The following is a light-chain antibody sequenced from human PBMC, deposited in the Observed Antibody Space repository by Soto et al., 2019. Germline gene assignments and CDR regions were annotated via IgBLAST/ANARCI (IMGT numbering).Light chain of an antibody. Sequence: QSALTQPASVSGSPGQSITISCTGTSSDVGGYNYVSWYQQHPGKAPKLMIYEVSNRPSGVSNRSSGSKSGNTASLTISGLQAEDEADYYCSSYTSSSVRVFGTGTKLTV. CDR1: SSDVGGYNY. CDR2: EVS. V-gene: IGLV2-14*01. CDR3: SSYTSSSVRV. J-gene: IGLJ1*01.